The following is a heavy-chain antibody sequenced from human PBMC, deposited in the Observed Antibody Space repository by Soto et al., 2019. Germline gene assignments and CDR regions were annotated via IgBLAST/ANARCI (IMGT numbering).Heavy chain of an antibody. CDR2: IIPILGIA. Sequence: SVKVSCKASGGTFSSYTISWVRQAPGQGLEWMGRIIPILGIANYAQKFQGRVTITADKSTSTAYMELSSLRSEDTAVYYCAREAVVAATWFDPWGQGTLVTVSS. D-gene: IGHD2-15*01. J-gene: IGHJ5*02. CDR1: GGTFSSYT. V-gene: IGHV1-69*04. CDR3: AREAVVAATWFDP.